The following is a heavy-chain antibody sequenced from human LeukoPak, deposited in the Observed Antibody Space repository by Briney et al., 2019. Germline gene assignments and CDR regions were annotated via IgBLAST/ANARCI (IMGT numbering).Heavy chain of an antibody. CDR3: ARDSWELGHAFDI. Sequence: SETLSLTCTVSGGSISGYYWSWIRQPPGKGLEWIGYIYYSGSTNYNPSLKSRVTISVDTSKNQFSLKLSSVTAADTAVYYCARDSWELGHAFDIWGQGTMVTVSS. J-gene: IGHJ3*02. V-gene: IGHV4-59*01. D-gene: IGHD1-26*01. CDR2: IYYSGST. CDR1: GGSISGYY.